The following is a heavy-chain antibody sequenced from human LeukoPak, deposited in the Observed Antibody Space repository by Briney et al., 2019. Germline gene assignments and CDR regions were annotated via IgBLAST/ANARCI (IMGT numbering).Heavy chain of an antibody. CDR2: IGTSSTTI. J-gene: IGHJ6*03. V-gene: IGHV3-48*01. D-gene: IGHD6-25*01. Sequence: GGSLRLSCAASGFTFSSYWMNWVRQPPGKGLEWVSNIGTSSTTIYYADSVKGRFTISRDNAKNSLYLQMNSLRADDTALYYCARFAAGGSYYYYMDVWGKGTTVTVSS. CDR3: ARFAAGGSYYYYMDV. CDR1: GFTFSSYW.